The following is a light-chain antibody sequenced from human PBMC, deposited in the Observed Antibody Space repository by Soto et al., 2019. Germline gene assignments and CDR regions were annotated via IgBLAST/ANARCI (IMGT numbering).Light chain of an antibody. Sequence: EIVLTQSPATLSSFPGDRVTLSCRASQAVNTRLAWYQHRPGQAPRLLIYLASNRAAGVPARFSGSGSGTDFTLTISDVEPEDVATYYCHSYNSIPRTFGQGTTVEIK. CDR1: QAVNTR. J-gene: IGKJ1*01. CDR2: LAS. V-gene: IGKV3D-11*01. CDR3: HSYNSIPRT.